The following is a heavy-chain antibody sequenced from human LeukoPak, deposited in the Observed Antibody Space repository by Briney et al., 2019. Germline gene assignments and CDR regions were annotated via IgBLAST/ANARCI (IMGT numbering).Heavy chain of an antibody. D-gene: IGHD4-17*01. J-gene: IGHJ5*02. Sequence: ASVKVSCKASGYTFTSYYMHWVRQAPGQGLEWMGIINPSGGSTSYAQKFQGRVTMTRDTSTSTVYMELSSLRSEDTAVYYCAKDGRIYGDYPNWFDPWGQGTLVTVSS. CDR1: GYTFTSYY. CDR3: AKDGRIYGDYPNWFDP. CDR2: INPSGGST. V-gene: IGHV1-46*01.